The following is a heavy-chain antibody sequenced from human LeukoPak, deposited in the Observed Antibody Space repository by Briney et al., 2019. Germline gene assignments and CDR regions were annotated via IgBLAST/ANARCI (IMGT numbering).Heavy chain of an antibody. Sequence: ASVKVSCKASGYTFTSYDINWVRQATGQGLEWMGWMDPNSGNTGYAQKFQGRVTMTRNTSISTAYMELSSLRSEDTAVYYCAIGQGLNYDILTGYYYYYYMDVWGKGTTVTVSS. D-gene: IGHD3-9*01. CDR1: GYTFTSYD. J-gene: IGHJ6*03. CDR2: MDPNSGNT. V-gene: IGHV1-8*01. CDR3: AIGQGLNYDILTGYYYYYYMDV.